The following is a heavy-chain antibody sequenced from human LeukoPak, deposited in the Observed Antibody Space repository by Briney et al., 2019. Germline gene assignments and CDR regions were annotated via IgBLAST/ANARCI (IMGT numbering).Heavy chain of an antibody. CDR1: GGSISSYY. CDR2: IYTSGST. Sequence: KPSETLSLTCTVSGGSISSYYWSWIRQPAGKGLEWIGRIYTSGSTNYNPSLKSRVTISVDTSKNQFSLKLSSVTAADTAVYYCARGRSYGSGSPFLLDYWGQGTLVTVSS. J-gene: IGHJ4*02. CDR3: ARGRSYGSGSPFLLDY. V-gene: IGHV4-4*07. D-gene: IGHD3-10*01.